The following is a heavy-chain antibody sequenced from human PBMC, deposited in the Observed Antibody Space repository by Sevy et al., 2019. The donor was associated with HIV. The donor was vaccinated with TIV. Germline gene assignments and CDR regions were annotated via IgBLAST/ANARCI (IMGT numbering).Heavy chain of an antibody. J-gene: IGHJ4*02. CDR2: ISNSGNTI. V-gene: IGHV3-48*03. Sequence: GGSLRLSCAASGLTFSSYEMNWVRQAPGKGLEWVSYISNSGNTISYSDSVRGRFTISRDNARNSLYLQMNSLRAEDTAVYYCARDLPPSATTVAHFDCWGQGTLVTVSS. D-gene: IGHD4-17*01. CDR3: ARDLPPSATTVAHFDC. CDR1: GLTFSSYE.